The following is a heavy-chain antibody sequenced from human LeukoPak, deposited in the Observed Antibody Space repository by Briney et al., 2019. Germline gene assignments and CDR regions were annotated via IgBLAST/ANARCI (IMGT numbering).Heavy chain of an antibody. CDR3: AKVVPGYYAFDI. CDR1: GFTFSSYS. CDR2: ISSSSSYI. V-gene: IGHV3-21*01. D-gene: IGHD3-22*01. Sequence: GGSLRLSCAASGFTFSSYSMNWVRQAPGKGLEWVSFISSSSSYIYYADSVKGRFTISRDNSKNTLYLQMNSLRAEDTAVYYCAKVVPGYYAFDIWGQGTMVTVSS. J-gene: IGHJ3*02.